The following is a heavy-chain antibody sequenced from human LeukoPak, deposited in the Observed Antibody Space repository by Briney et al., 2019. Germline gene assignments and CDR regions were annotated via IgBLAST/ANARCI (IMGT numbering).Heavy chain of an antibody. V-gene: IGHV4-59*08. D-gene: IGHD2-21*02. CDR1: GGSISSYY. J-gene: IGHJ5*02. Sequence: SETLSLTCTVSGGSISSYYRSWIRQPPGKGLEWIGYIYYSGSTNYNPSLKSRVTISVDTSKNQFSLKLSSVTAADTAVYYCARQYCGGDCYSRWFDPWGQGTLVTVSS. CDR3: ARQYCGGDCYSRWFDP. CDR2: IYYSGST.